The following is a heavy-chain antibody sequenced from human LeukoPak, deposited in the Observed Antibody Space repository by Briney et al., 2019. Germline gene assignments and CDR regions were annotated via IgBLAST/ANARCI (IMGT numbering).Heavy chain of an antibody. CDR2: IYSGGST. J-gene: IGHJ6*02. Sequence: GGSLRLSCAASGFTVSSNYMSWVRQAPGKGLEWVSVIYSGGSTYYADSVKGRFTISRDNSKNTLYLQMNSLRAEDTAVYYCARRGKEWPWPYEYNGMDVWGQGTTVTVSS. CDR1: GFTVSSNY. D-gene: IGHD3-16*01. CDR3: ARRGKEWPWPYEYNGMDV. V-gene: IGHV3-53*01.